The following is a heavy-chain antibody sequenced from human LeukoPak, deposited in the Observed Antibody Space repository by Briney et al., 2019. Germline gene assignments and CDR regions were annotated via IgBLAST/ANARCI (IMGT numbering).Heavy chain of an antibody. CDR2: IIPIFGTA. CDR3: VRDFDDYDSSGYDAFDI. D-gene: IGHD3-22*01. J-gene: IGHJ3*02. V-gene: IGHV1-69*13. Sequence: SVKVSCKASGGTFSSYAISWVRQAPGQGLEWMGGIIPIFGTANYAQKFQGRVTITADESTSTAYMELSSLRSEDTAVYYCVRDFDDYDSSGYDAFDIWGQGTMVTVSS. CDR1: GGTFSSYA.